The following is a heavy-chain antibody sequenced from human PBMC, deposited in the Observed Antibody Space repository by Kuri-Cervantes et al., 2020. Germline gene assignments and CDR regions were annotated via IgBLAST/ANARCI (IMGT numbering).Heavy chain of an antibody. Sequence: SVKVSCKASGGTFSSYAISWVRQAPGQGLEWMGGIIPIFGTANYAQKFQGRVTITTDESTSTAYMELSRLRSDDTAVYYCARDLVVAGTSYYFDYWGQGTLVTVSS. CDR1: GGTFSSYA. J-gene: IGHJ4*02. V-gene: IGHV1-69*05. CDR3: ARDLVVAGTSYYFDY. CDR2: IIPIFGTA. D-gene: IGHD6-19*01.